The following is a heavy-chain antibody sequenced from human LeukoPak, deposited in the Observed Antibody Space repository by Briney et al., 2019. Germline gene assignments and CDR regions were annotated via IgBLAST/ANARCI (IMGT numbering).Heavy chain of an antibody. J-gene: IGHJ3*02. CDR2: IKQDGSEK. CDR1: GFTFSTHW. CDR3: AREDDSSGYYSDAFDI. D-gene: IGHD3-22*01. Sequence: GGSLRLSCAASGFTFSTHWMSWVRQAPGKGLEWVANIKQDGSEKYYVDSVKGRFTISRDNAKNSLYLQMNSLRAEDTAVYYCAREDDSSGYYSDAFDIWGQGTMVTVSS. V-gene: IGHV3-7*03.